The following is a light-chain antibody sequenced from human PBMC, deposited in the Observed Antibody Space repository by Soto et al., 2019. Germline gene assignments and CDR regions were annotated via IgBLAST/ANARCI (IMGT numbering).Light chain of an antibody. J-gene: IGLJ1*01. CDR1: SSNIGSKA. CDR3: AAWDDSLNACV. Sequence: QSVLTQAPSASGTPGQRVTISSSGSSSNIGSKAVNWYQQLPGMAPKLVIFNNHQRPSGVPDRFSGSKSGTSASLAISGLQSEDEADYYCAAWDDSLNACVFGTGTKLTVL. CDR2: NNH. V-gene: IGLV1-44*01.